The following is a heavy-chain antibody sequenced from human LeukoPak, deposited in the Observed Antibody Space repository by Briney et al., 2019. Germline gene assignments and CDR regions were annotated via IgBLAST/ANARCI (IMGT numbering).Heavy chain of an antibody. CDR2: INTNGSPT. CDR1: GFTFSSYW. Sequence: GGSLRLSCAASGFTFSSYWMHWVRQAPGKGLVWVARINTNGSPTQYGDSVKGRFTISRDNAKNSLYLQMNSPRVEDTAVYYCARAPVTSCRGAFCYPFDYWGQGTLVTVSS. V-gene: IGHV3-74*01. CDR3: ARAPVTSCRGAFCYPFDY. J-gene: IGHJ4*02. D-gene: IGHD2-15*01.